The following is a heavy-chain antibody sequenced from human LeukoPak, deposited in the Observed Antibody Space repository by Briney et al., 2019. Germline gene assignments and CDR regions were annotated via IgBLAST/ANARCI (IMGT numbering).Heavy chain of an antibody. Sequence: RAGGSLRLSCAASGFTFSNYAMHWVRQAPGKGLEWVAIISYDGSNKYYADSVKGRFTISGDNSKNTLYLQMNSLRADDTAVYYCARIRSTSCYFDYWGQGTLVTVSS. J-gene: IGHJ4*02. CDR3: ARIRSTSCYFDY. D-gene: IGHD2-2*01. CDR1: GFTFSNYA. V-gene: IGHV3-30*04. CDR2: ISYDGSNK.